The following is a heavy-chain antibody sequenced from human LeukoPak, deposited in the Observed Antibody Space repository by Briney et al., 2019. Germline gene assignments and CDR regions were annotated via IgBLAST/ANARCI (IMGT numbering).Heavy chain of an antibody. D-gene: IGHD6-19*01. Sequence: PSEALSLTCAVYGGSFSGYYWSWIRQPPGKGLEWIGEINHSGSTNYNPSLKSRVTISVDTSKNQFSLKLSSVTAADTAVYYCARHRYSSGWYGGWPFDYWGQGTLVTVSS. V-gene: IGHV4-34*01. CDR1: GGSFSGYY. CDR3: ARHRYSSGWYGGWPFDY. CDR2: INHSGST. J-gene: IGHJ4*02.